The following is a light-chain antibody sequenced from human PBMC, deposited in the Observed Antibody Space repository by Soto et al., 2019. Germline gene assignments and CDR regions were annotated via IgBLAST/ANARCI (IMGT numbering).Light chain of an antibody. V-gene: IGKV3-15*01. CDR3: QQYGSSIT. J-gene: IGKJ5*01. CDR2: GAS. CDR1: QSVSSN. Sequence: EIVMTQSPATLSVSPGERATLSCRASQSVSSNLAWYQLIPGQAPRLLIYGASTRATSIPPRFSGSGSGTEFSLTISRLEPEDFAVFYCQQYGSSITFGQGTRLEIK.